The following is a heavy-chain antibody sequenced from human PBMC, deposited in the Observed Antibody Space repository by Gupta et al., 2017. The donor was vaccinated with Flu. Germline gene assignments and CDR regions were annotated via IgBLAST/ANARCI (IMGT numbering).Heavy chain of an antibody. D-gene: IGHD4-11*01. CDR3: TRDRAYNCFDY. CDR1: GFPVGRSR. Sequence: EVQLVESGGGLVKPGGSLSLSCAVSGFPVGRSRMTWGRQAPGKGRGWVANKKEDGSTKNYVDSVKGRFTIARDNAKNSLFLQMDRLRAEDTVVYYCTRDRAYNCFDYWGQGALVTVSS. CDR2: KKEDGSTK. V-gene: IGHV3-7*01. J-gene: IGHJ4*02.